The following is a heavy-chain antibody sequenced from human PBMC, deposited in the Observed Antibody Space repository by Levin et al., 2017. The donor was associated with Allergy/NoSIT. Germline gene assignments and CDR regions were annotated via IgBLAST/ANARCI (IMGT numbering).Heavy chain of an antibody. CDR1: GFTFSSYS. J-gene: IGHJ3*02. CDR2: ISRTTSTI. D-gene: IGHD3-10*01. V-gene: IGHV3-48*02. Sequence: PGGSLRLSCAASGFTFSSYSMNWVRQAPGKGLEWVSYISRTTSTIYYADSVKGRFTISRDNAKNSLYLQMNSLRDEDTAVYYCARDVLWSWSGGGAFDIWGQGTMVTVSS. CDR3: ARDVLWSWSGGGAFDI.